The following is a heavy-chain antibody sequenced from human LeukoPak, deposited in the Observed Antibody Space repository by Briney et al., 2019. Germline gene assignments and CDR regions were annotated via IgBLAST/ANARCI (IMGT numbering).Heavy chain of an antibody. D-gene: IGHD2-21*01. V-gene: IGHV4-30-4*01. CDR3: AICGGGAFDI. CDR2: IYYSGST. J-gene: IGHJ3*02. Sequence: SETPSLTCTVSGGSISSGDYYWSWIRQPPGKGLEWIGYIYYSGSTYYNPSLKSRVTISVDTSKNQFSLKLSSVTAADTAVYYCAICGGGAFDIWGQGTMVTVSS. CDR1: GGSISSGDYY.